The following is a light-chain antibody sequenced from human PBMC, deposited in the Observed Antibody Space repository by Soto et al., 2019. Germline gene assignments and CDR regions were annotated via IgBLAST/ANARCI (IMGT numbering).Light chain of an antibody. CDR3: QQYNYWPLT. CDR2: GPS. J-gene: IGKJ4*01. CDR1: QSVSIY. V-gene: IGKV3-15*01. Sequence: EIVMTQSPATLSVSPGERVTLSCRASQSVSIYLAWYQQRPGQAPRPLIYGPSTRATGIPARFSASGSGTEFTLTINSLQSEDFAVYYCQQYNYWPLTFGGGTRVEI.